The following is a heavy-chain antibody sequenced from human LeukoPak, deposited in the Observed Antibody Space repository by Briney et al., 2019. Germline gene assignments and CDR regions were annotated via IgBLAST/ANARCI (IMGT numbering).Heavy chain of an antibody. J-gene: IGHJ4*02. CDR2: IYSGGST. CDR1: GFTVSSNY. CDR3: ARDSSGWYGEKYFDY. D-gene: IGHD6-19*01. V-gene: IGHV3-66*01. Sequence: GGSLRLSCAASGFTVSSNYMSWVRQAPGKGLEWVSVIYSGGSTYYADSVKGRFTISRDNSKNTLYLQMNSLRAEDTAVYYCARDSSGWYGEKYFDYWGQGTLVTVSS.